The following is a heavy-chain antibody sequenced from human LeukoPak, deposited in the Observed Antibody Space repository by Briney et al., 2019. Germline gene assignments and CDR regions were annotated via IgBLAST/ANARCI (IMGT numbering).Heavy chain of an antibody. J-gene: IGHJ4*02. CDR3: TLIQGWGSGSYYRDF. V-gene: IGHV3-15*01. CDR1: GFTFSNAW. CDR2: IKSKTDGETT. Sequence: TGGSLRLSCAASGFTFSNAWMSWVRQAPGKGLEWVGRIKSKTDGETTDYAAPVKGRFTISRDDSKNTLYLQMNSLKTEDTAVYYCTLIQGWGSGSYYRDFWGQGTLVTVSS. D-gene: IGHD3-10*01.